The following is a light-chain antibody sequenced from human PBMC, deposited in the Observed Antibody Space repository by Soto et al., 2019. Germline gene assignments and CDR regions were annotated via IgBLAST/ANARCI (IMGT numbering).Light chain of an antibody. J-gene: IGLJ1*01. Sequence: SYELTQPPSVSVSPGQTASITCSGDKLGDKYASWYQQKPGQSPVLVIYQDSKRPSGIPERFSGSNSGNKATLTISGTQAMDEADYYCQAWDSSTGVFGTGTKLTVL. CDR1: KLGDKY. CDR3: QAWDSSTGV. V-gene: IGLV3-1*01. CDR2: QDS.